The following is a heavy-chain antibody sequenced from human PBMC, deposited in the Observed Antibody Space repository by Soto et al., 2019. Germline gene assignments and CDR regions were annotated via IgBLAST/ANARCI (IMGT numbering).Heavy chain of an antibody. V-gene: IGHV3-7*01. J-gene: IGHJ4*02. CDR3: ARDRDDILTGYWDY. CDR1: GFTFSSYW. Sequence: GGSLRLSCAASGFTFSSYWMSWVRQAPGKGLEWVANIKQDGSEKYYVDSVKGRFTISRDNAKNSLYLQMNSLRAEDTAVYYCARDRDDILTGYWDYWGQGTLVTVSS. D-gene: IGHD3-9*01. CDR2: IKQDGSEK.